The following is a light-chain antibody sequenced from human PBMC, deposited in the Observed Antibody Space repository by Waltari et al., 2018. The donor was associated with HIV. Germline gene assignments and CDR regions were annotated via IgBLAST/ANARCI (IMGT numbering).Light chain of an antibody. CDR1: RSDVGGYNY. V-gene: IGLV2-8*01. Sequence: QSALTPPPSASGSPGQSVTISCTGTRSDVGGYNYVTWYQQHPGKAPKLIIFEVTKRPSGVPNRFSGSKSGNTASLTVSGLQADDEADYYCCSYTGYNDFLFGAGTKLTVL. CDR3: CSYTGYNDFL. CDR2: EVT. J-gene: IGLJ3*02.